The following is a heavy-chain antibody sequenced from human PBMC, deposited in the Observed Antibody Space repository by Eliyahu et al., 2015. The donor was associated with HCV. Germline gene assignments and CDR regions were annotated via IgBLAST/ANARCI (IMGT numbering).Heavy chain of an antibody. J-gene: IGHJ4*02. V-gene: IGHV3-53*01. CDR1: GLTVSSNY. Sequence: EVQLVESGGGLIQPGGSLRLSCAASGLTVSSNYMRWVRQAPGKGLEWVSVIYSGGNTYYGDSVTGRFNISRDNSKNTLYLQMNSLRAEDTAVYYCARIGGGSIDYWGQGTLVTVSS. D-gene: IGHD3-16*01. CDR3: ARIGGGSIDY. CDR2: IYSGGNT.